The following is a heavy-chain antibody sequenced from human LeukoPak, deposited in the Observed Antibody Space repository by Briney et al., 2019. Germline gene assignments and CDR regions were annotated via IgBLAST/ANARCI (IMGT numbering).Heavy chain of an antibody. J-gene: IGHJ6*03. CDR3: AKVKGCRLGELSLGGYYYYMDV. Sequence: GGSLRLSCAASGFTFSSYAMSWVRQAPGKGLEWVSAISGSGGSTYYADSVKGRFTISRDNSKNTLYLQMNSLRAEDTAVYYCAKVKGCRLGELSLGGYYYYMDVWGKGTTVTVSS. D-gene: IGHD3-16*02. V-gene: IGHV3-23*01. CDR1: GFTFSSYA. CDR2: ISGSGGST.